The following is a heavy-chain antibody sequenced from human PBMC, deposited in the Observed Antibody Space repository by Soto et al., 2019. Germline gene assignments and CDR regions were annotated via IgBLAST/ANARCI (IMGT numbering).Heavy chain of an antibody. CDR1: GDSINSNYC. J-gene: IGHJ4*02. CDR3: ARDTGWGLGY. D-gene: IGHD6-19*01. V-gene: IGHV4-4*02. CDR2: IYYSGGT. Sequence: QVQLQESGPGLVRPSGTLSLTCAVSGDSINSNYCWTWVRQPPGKGLEWIAEIYYSGGTSYNPSRKCRVTVSMDKSKNQFSLNLTSVTAADTAMYYCARDTGWGLGYWGQGTLVTVSS.